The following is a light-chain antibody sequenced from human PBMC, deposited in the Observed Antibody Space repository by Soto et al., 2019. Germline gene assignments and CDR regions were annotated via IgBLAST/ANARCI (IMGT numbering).Light chain of an antibody. V-gene: IGLV2-23*02. CDR1: SSDVGSYNL. CDR3: CSYATRSYV. J-gene: IGLJ1*01. CDR2: EVS. Sequence: SALTQPASVSGSPGQSITISCTGTSSDVGSYNLVSWYQQHPGKAPKLVIYEVSKRPSGVSNRFSGSKSGNTASLTISGLQAEDEADYYCCSYATRSYVFGTGTKVTVL.